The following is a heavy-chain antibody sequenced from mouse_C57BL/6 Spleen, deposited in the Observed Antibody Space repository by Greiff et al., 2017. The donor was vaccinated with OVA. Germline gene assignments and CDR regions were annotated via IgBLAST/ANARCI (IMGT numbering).Heavy chain of an antibody. V-gene: IGHV1-50*01. CDR1: GYTFTSYW. Sequence: VQLQQPGAELVKPGASVKLSCKASGYTFTSYWMQWVKQRPGQGLEWIGEIDPSDSYTNYNQKFKGKATLTVDTSSSTAYMQLSSLTSEDSAVYYCARRVLWGTGTTVTISS. CDR2: IDPSDSYT. J-gene: IGHJ1*03. CDR3: ARRVL.